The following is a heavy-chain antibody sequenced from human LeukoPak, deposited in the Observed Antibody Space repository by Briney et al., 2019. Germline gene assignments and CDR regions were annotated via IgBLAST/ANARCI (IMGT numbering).Heavy chain of an antibody. CDR3: ARTTTPHYYGSGSYALGY. V-gene: IGHV3-30-3*01. CDR2: ISYDGSNK. CDR1: GFTFSTYA. D-gene: IGHD3-10*01. J-gene: IGHJ4*02. Sequence: GRSLRLSCAASGFTFSTYAMHWVRQGPGRGLEWVAVISYDGSNKYYADSVKGRFTISRDNSKNTLYLQMSSLSAEDTAVYYCARTTTPHYYGSGSYALGYWGQGTLVTVPS.